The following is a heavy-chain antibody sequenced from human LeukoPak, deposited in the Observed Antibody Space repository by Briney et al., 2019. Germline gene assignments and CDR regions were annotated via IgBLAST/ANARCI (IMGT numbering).Heavy chain of an antibody. CDR1: GGSISSYY. Sequence: SETLSLTRTVSGGSISSYYWSCIGPPPGKRLECSGYIYYSGRTNYNPSLTSRVTISVDTSKQQFSLTLSSVTAPDTAVYYCARQRVTTSFRAFDIWGQGTMVTVSS. CDR3: ARQRVTTSFRAFDI. V-gene: IGHV4-59*01. J-gene: IGHJ3*02. D-gene: IGHD4-17*01. CDR2: IYYSGRT.